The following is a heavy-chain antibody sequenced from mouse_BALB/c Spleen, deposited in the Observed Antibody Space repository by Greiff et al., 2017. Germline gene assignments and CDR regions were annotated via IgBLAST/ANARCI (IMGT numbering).Heavy chain of an antibody. D-gene: IGHD2-12*01. V-gene: IGHV3-6*02. CDR1: GYSITSGYY. CDR2: ISYDGSN. CDR3: ARDYDGSWFAY. J-gene: IGHJ3*01. Sequence: EVQRVESGPGLVKPSQSLSLTCSVTGYSITSGYYWNWIRQFPGNKLEWMGYISYDGSNNYNPSLKNRISITRDTSKNQFFLKLNSVTTEDTATYYCARDYDGSWFAYWGQGTLVTVSA.